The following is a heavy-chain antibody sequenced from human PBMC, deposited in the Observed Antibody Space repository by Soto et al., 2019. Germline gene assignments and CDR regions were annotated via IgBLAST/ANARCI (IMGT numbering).Heavy chain of an antibody. CDR3: ARFRHCSGGSCYSVRDAFDI. D-gene: IGHD2-15*01. Sequence: ASVKVSCKASGYTFTGYYMHWVRQAPGQGLEWMGWINPNSGGTNYAQKFQGWVTMTRDTSISTAYMELSRLRSDDTAVYYCARFRHCSGGSCYSVRDAFDIWGQGTMVTVSS. CDR1: GYTFTGYY. J-gene: IGHJ3*02. V-gene: IGHV1-2*04. CDR2: INPNSGGT.